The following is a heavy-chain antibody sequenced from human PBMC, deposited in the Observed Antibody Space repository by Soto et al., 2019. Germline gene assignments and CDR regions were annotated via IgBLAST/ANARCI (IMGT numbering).Heavy chain of an antibody. V-gene: IGHV4-59*12. CDR1: GGSISSYY. CDR3: ARDRAAAGYYYSGMDV. J-gene: IGHJ6*02. Sequence: SETLSLTCTVSGGSISSYYWSWIRQPPGKGLEWIGYIYYSGGTNYNPSLKSRVTISVDTSKNQFSLKLSSVTAADTAVYYCARDRAAAGYYYSGMDVWGQGTTVTVSS. CDR2: IYYSGGT. D-gene: IGHD6-13*01.